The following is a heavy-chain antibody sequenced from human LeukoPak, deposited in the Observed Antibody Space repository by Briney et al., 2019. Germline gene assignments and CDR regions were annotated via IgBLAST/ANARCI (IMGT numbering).Heavy chain of an antibody. CDR3: ARSGYWAAFDI. D-gene: IGHD2-15*01. V-gene: IGHV4-59*06. Sequence: SETLSLTCTFYGGSFSSYYWSWIRQHPGKGLEWIGYIYYSGSTYYNPSLKSRVTISVDTSKNQFSLKLSSVTAADTAVYYCARSGYWAAFDIWGQGTMVTVSS. J-gene: IGHJ3*02. CDR2: IYYSGST. CDR1: GGSFSSYY.